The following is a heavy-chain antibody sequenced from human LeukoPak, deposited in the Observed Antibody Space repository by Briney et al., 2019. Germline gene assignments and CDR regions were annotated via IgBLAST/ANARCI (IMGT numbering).Heavy chain of an antibody. CDR1: GGTFSSYA. J-gene: IGHJ4*02. CDR2: IIPIFGTA. CDR3: ALLKRDYYDSSGYYSPKSYFDY. V-gene: IGHV1-69*06. Sequence: SVKVSCKASGGTFSSYAISWVRQAPGQGLEWMGGIIPIFGTANYAQKFQGRVTITADKSTSTAYMELSSLRSEDTAVYYCALLKRDYYDSSGYYSPKSYFDYWGQGTLVTVSS. D-gene: IGHD3-22*01.